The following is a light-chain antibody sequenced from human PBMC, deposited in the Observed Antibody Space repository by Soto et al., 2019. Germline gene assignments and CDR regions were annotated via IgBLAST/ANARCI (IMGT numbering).Light chain of an antibody. CDR1: SSDVGNYNL. V-gene: IGLV2-23*02. CDR3: YSYAGGYIYYV. Sequence: QSVLTQPASVSGSPGQSIAISCTGTSSDVGNYNLVSWYQQHPGKAPRLMIFEVNKRPSGVSDRFSGSKSGNTASLTISGLQADGEADYYCYSYAGGYIYYVFGAGTKVTVL. CDR2: EVN. J-gene: IGLJ1*01.